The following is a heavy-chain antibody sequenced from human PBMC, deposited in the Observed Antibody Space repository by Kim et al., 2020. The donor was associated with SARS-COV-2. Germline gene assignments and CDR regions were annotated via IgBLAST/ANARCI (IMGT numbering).Heavy chain of an antibody. J-gene: IGHJ4*02. D-gene: IGHD6-13*01. V-gene: IGHV3-30*01. CDR3: ARGGIEIAAAGREYYFDY. Sequence: KGRFTISRDNSKNTLYLQMNSLRAEDTAVYYCARGGIEIAAAGREYYFDYWGQGTLVTVSS.